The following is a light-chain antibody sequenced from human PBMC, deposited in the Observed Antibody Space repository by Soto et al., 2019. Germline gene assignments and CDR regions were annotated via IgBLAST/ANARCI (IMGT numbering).Light chain of an antibody. CDR1: QAIRDD. CDR2: AAS. Sequence: AIQMTQSPSSLSASVGDRVTITCRSSQAIRDDLGWYQKKPGKAPKLLIFAASRLERGVPSRFSGSGSGKDFTLTISSLQPEDFATYYCLQYHSSWTFGQGTKVDIK. CDR3: LQYHSSWT. V-gene: IGKV1-6*01. J-gene: IGKJ1*01.